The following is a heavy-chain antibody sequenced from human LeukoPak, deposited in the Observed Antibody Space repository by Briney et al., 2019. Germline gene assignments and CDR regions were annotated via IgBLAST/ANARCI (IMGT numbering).Heavy chain of an antibody. J-gene: IGHJ4*02. V-gene: IGHV3-7*03. CDR3: AGDKTTGGWYEFDY. CDR2: IKQDGSEK. CDR1: GFTFSSYL. Sequence: PGGSLRLSCAASGFTFSSYLMSWVRQAPGKGLEWVANIKQDGSEKYYVDSVKGRFTISRDNAKNSLYLQMNSLRAEDTAAYYCAGDKTTGGWYEFDYWGQGTLVTVSS. D-gene: IGHD6-19*01.